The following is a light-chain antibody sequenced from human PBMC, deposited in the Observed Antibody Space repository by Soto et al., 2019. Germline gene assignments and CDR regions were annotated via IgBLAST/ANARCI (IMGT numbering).Light chain of an antibody. J-gene: IGKJ1*01. Sequence: EMVMTQSPDTLSVSPGERATLSCRASQSVSSDLAWYQQKPGQAPRLLIYRASTRATGIPARFSGSGSGAEFTLTINSLQSEDFAVYYCQQYNKWPPGTFGQGTKVEVK. CDR2: RAS. CDR3: QQYNKWPPGT. CDR1: QSVSSD. V-gene: IGKV3-15*01.